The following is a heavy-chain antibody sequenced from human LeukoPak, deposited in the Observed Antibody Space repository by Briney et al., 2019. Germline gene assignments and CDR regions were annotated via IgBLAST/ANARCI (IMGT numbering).Heavy chain of an antibody. CDR2: ISHSGGT. J-gene: IGHJ4*02. CDR3: AREGYHYDSSGYYPGRFDY. Sequence: SETLSLTCTVSGGSISSSSYYWGWICQPPGKGLEWIGSISHSGGTFYNPSLKSRVTISVDTSKNYFSLKLSSVTAADTAVYYCAREGYHYDSSGYYPGRFDYWGQGTLVTVSS. D-gene: IGHD3-22*01. CDR1: GGSISSSSYY. V-gene: IGHV4-39*02.